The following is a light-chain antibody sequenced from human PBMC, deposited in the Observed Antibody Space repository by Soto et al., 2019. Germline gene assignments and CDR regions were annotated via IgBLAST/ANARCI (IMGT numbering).Light chain of an antibody. CDR3: QQYNNWPLT. Sequence: IVLTQSPGTLSLSPGERATLSCRASQSVSSTYLGWSQQKPGQAPRLRPYGASRRATGIPDRFSGSGAGTECTRTSSSLQSEDFAVYYCQQYNNWPLTFGGGTKVEIK. V-gene: IGKV3-20*01. CDR2: GAS. J-gene: IGKJ4*01. CDR1: QSVSSTY.